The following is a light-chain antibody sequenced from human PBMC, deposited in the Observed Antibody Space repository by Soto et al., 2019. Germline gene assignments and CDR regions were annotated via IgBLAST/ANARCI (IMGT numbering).Light chain of an antibody. Sequence: DIVMTQSPLSLPVTPGEPASISCRSSQSLLHSNGYKYLDWYLQKPGQSPQLLIYLGSNRASGVTDRFSGSGSGTDFTLKISRVGAEDVGVYYCMQALQTPYTFGQGTKLEIK. V-gene: IGKV2-28*01. CDR3: MQALQTPYT. CDR2: LGS. CDR1: QSLLHSNGYKY. J-gene: IGKJ2*01.